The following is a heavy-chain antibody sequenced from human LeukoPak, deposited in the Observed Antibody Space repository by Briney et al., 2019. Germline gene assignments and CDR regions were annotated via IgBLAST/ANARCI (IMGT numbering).Heavy chain of an antibody. D-gene: IGHD1/OR15-1a*01. J-gene: IGHJ4*02. V-gene: IGHV4-59*08. Sequence: SETLSLTCTVSGGSISAYYWSWIRQPPGKGLEWIGYISYSGSTNYNPSLKSRVTISLDTSKNQFALKLSSVTAADTAVYYCARSIIGTRSKFDYWGQGTLVTVSS. CDR2: ISYSGST. CDR3: ARSIIGTRSKFDY. CDR1: GGSISAYY.